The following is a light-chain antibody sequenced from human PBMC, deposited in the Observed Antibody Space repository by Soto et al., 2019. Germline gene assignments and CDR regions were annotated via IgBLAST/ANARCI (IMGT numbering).Light chain of an antibody. CDR3: LSDDGTDYV. CDR2: EVT. CDR1: SSDVGGYDY. V-gene: IGLV2-8*01. Sequence: QSALTQPPSASGSPGQSVTISCTGTSSDVGGYDYVSWYQQYPGKTPKLMIFEVTKRPSGVPDRFSGSKSGNTASLTVSGLQAEDEADYYCLSDDGTDYVFGNGTKVTV. J-gene: IGLJ1*01.